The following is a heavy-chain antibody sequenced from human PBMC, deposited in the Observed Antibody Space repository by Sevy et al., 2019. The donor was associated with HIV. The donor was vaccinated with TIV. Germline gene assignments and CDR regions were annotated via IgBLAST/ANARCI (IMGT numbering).Heavy chain of an antibody. Sequence: ASVKVTCKASGDTFTNNYIHWVRQAPGQGLEWMGMVDPSAGNTTYAQKFRGRVTMTRKTSTSIFYIDLSSLRAEDTAVYYCVRADPDQHFDSWGQGTLVTVSS. CDR1: GDTFTNNY. CDR2: VDPSAGNT. CDR3: VRADPDQHFDS. J-gene: IGHJ4*02. V-gene: IGHV1-46*01.